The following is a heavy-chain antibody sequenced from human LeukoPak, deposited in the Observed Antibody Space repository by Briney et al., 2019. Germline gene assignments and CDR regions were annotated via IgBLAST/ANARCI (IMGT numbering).Heavy chain of an antibody. CDR3: VTGYYEPFDN. D-gene: IGHD3-3*01. Sequence: SETLSLTCSVSGASFSSYCWGWIRQSPGKGLEWLGYISDTGKTDYNPSLKSRGTLSLDTSKNQFSLRLTSVTAADTAVYYCVTGYYEPFDNWGQGTLVTVSS. J-gene: IGHJ4*02. CDR2: ISDTGKT. CDR1: GASFSSYC. V-gene: IGHV4-59*01.